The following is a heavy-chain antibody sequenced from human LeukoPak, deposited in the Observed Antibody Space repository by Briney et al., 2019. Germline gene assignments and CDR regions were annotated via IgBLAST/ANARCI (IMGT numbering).Heavy chain of an antibody. CDR2: INTNTGNP. J-gene: IGHJ6*03. Sequence: VASVKVSCKASGYTFTGYYMHWVRQAPGQGLEWMGWINTNTGNPTYAQGFTGRFVFSLDTSVSTAYLQINSLKAEDTAVYYCARRTFYSSGWYEDYRYYMDVWGKGTTVTVSS. CDR1: GYTFTGYY. V-gene: IGHV7-4-1*02. D-gene: IGHD6-19*01. CDR3: ARRTFYSSGWYEDYRYYMDV.